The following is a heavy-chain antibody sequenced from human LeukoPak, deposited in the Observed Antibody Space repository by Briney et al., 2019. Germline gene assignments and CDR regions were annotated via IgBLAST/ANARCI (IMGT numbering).Heavy chain of an antibody. D-gene: IGHD6-13*01. V-gene: IGHV4-59*11. CDR3: ARAVLVAAADYFDY. J-gene: IGHJ4*02. Sequence: SETLSLTCTVSGGSISSHYWSWIRQPPGKGLEWIGYIYYSGSTNYNPSLKSRVTISVDTSKNQFSLKLSSVTAADTAVYYCARAVLVAAADYFDYWGQGTLVTVSS. CDR1: GGSISSHY. CDR2: IYYSGST.